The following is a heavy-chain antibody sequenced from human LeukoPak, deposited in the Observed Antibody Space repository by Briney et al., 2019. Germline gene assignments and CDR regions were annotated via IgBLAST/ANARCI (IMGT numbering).Heavy chain of an antibody. V-gene: IGHV3-23*01. CDR2: ISGSGGIT. J-gene: IGHJ3*02. Sequence: GGSLRLSCAASGFTFTNAWMSWVRQAPGKGLEWVSGISGSGGITYYAGSVRGRFTISRDNSKNTLHLQMNSLRAEDTAVYYCAKGVFYYGSVPGDAFDIWGQGTMVTVSS. CDR3: AKGVFYYGSVPGDAFDI. D-gene: IGHD3-10*01. CDR1: GFTFTNAW.